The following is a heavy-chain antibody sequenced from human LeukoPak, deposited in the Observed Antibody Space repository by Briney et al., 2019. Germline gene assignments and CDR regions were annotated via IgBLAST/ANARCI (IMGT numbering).Heavy chain of an antibody. CDR1: GGSISSSNW. CDR3: ARRIAVAGTPFDY. D-gene: IGHD6-19*01. Sequence: SGTLSLTCAVSGGSISSSNWWSWVRQPPGKGLEWIGSIYYSGSTYYNPSLKSRVTISVDTSKNQFSLKLSSVTAADTAVYYCARRIAVAGTPFDYWGQGTLVTVSS. CDR2: IYYSGST. V-gene: IGHV4-4*02. J-gene: IGHJ4*02.